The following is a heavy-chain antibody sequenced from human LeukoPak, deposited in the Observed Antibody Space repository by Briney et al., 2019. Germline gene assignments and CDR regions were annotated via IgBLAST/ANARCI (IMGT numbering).Heavy chain of an antibody. CDR1: GFTFSNYN. CDR2: ISSSSSYI. D-gene: IGHD6-13*01. J-gene: IGHJ4*02. Sequence: GGSLRLSCAGSGFTFSNYNMNWVRQAPGKGLEWVSSISSSSSYIYYADSVKGRFTISRDNAKNSLYLQMNSLRAEDTAVYYCATLLRSQLVSVADYWGQGTLVTVSS. CDR3: ATLLRSQLVSVADY. V-gene: IGHV3-21*04.